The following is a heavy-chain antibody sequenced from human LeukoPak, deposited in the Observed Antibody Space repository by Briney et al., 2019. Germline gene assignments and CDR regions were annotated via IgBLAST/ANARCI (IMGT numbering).Heavy chain of an antibody. J-gene: IGHJ4*02. CDR3: AMGGIAAAATD. D-gene: IGHD6-13*01. Sequence: GASVTVSCKASRGTFSSYAISWVRQAPGQGLEWMGGIIPIFGTANYAQKFQGRVTITTDESTSTAYMELSSLRSEDTAVYYCAMGGIAAAATDWGQGTLVTVS. V-gene: IGHV1-69*05. CDR1: RGTFSSYA. CDR2: IIPIFGTA.